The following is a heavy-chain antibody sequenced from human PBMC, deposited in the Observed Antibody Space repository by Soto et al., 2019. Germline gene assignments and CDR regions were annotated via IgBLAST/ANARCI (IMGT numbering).Heavy chain of an antibody. V-gene: IGHV4-31*03. CDR3: ARGETDYWFDS. Sequence: QVQLQESGPGLLKPSETLSLTCSVSGGFISSGGYYWSWIRQHPVKGLEWIGSIYYRGNTYYNPSLNIRGTISVDTSKNQFSLKLNSVTAADTAVYYCARGETDYWFDSWGQGTLVTVSS. J-gene: IGHJ5*01. CDR1: GGFISSGGYY. CDR2: IYYRGNT.